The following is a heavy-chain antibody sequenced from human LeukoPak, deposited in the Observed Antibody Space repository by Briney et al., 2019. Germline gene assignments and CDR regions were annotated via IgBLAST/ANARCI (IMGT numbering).Heavy chain of an antibody. Sequence: GGSLRLSCAASGFTFSSYEMNWVRQAPGKGLEWVSYISSSGSTIYYADSVKGRFTISRDNSKNTLYLQMNSLRAEDTAVYYCARAGYDYVWGSYRYWGQGTLVTVSS. CDR3: ARAGYDYVWGSYRY. CDR2: ISSSGSTI. J-gene: IGHJ4*02. D-gene: IGHD3-16*02. CDR1: GFTFSSYE. V-gene: IGHV3-48*03.